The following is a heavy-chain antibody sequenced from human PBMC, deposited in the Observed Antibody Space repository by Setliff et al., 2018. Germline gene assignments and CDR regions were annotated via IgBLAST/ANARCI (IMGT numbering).Heavy chain of an antibody. J-gene: IGHJ6*02. V-gene: IGHV3-72*01. CDR1: GFTFSNHY. D-gene: IGHD1-26*01. CDR3: VRGGSAPSSYQYPLDV. Sequence: GGSLRLSCAASGFTFSNHYMDWVRQAPGKGLEWIGRTRDKANTYTTEYAASVQGRFPVSRDDSENSLYLQMSSLKTEDTAVYYCVRGGSAPSSYQYPLDVWGQGTTVTVSS. CDR2: TRDKANTYTT.